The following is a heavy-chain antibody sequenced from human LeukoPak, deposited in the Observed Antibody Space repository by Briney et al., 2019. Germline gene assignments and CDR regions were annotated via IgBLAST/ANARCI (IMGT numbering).Heavy chain of an antibody. CDR1: GFTFSSYA. Sequence: GSLRLSCAASGFTFSSYAMSWVRQAPGKGLEWVSAISGSGGSTHYADSVKGRFTISRDNSKNTLYLQMNSLRAEDTAVYYCAKGPAIRSSGYYYYYYGMDVWGQGTTVTVSS. V-gene: IGHV3-23*01. CDR3: AKGPAIRSSGYYYYYYGMDV. J-gene: IGHJ6*02. CDR2: ISGSGGST. D-gene: IGHD3-22*01.